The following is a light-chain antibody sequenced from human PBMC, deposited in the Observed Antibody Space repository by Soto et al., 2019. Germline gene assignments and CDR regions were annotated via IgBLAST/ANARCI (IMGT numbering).Light chain of an antibody. V-gene: IGKV3-20*01. CDR3: QQYGRWWT. CDR1: QSVSSSY. Sequence: EIVLTQSPGTLSLSPGERATLSCRASQSVSSSYLAWYQQKTGQAPRLLIYGASSRATGIPDRFSGSGSGTDFTLTISRLEPEDFAVYYCQQYGRWWTFGQGTKVEIK. CDR2: GAS. J-gene: IGKJ1*01.